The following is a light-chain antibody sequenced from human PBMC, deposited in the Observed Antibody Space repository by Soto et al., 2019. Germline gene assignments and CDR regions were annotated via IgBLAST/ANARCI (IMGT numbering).Light chain of an antibody. CDR2: RND. Sequence: QSVLTPPPSASGTPGQRVTISCSGSSFNIGSNYVYWYQQLLGTAPKLLIYRNDQRPSGVPDRFSGAKSGTSASLAISGLRSEDEFDYYCAAWEDSLSGPVFGGGTNVTVL. CDR3: AAWEDSLSGPV. V-gene: IGLV1-47*01. J-gene: IGLJ2*01. CDR1: SFNIGSNY.